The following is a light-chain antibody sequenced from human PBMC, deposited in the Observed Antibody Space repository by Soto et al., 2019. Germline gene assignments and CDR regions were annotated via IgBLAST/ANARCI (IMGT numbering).Light chain of an antibody. CDR1: QTINSW. Sequence: DIQMTQSPSTLSASVRDRVTITCRASQTINSWLAWYQQKPGKAPKLLIYKASSLESGVPSRFSGSGSGTEFTLTISSLQPDDFATYYCQQYNSYSWTFGQGTKVDIK. J-gene: IGKJ1*01. CDR3: QQYNSYSWT. V-gene: IGKV1-5*03. CDR2: KAS.